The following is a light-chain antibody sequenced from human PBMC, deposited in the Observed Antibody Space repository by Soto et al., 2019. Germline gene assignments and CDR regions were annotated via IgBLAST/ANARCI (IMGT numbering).Light chain of an antibody. CDR1: QSVRSK. J-gene: IGKJ1*01. CDR3: QHYGSSLWT. V-gene: IGKV3D-15*01. CDR2: GAS. Sequence: EIVMTQSPATLSVSPGEGATLSCRASQSVRSKLAWYQQKPGQAPRLLIYGASSRATGIPDRFSGSGSGTDFTLTISSLQPEDYAVYYCQHYGSSLWTFGQGTKVDI.